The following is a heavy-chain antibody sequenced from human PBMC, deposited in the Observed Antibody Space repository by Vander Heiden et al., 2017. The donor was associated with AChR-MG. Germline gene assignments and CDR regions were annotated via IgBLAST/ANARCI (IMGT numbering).Heavy chain of an antibody. CDR1: GYTFTRYH. CDR2: INPSSGST. J-gene: IGHJ4*02. V-gene: IGHV1-46*01. D-gene: IGHD1-1*01. CDR3: ARDKFEVERQWAFFDY. Sequence: QVQLVQSGAEAKKPGASVKVSCRASGYTFTRYHTHWVRQATGQGLEWMGIINPSSGSTDYAQNFQGRVTMTTDTSTSTVYMDLSSLRSEDSAVYYCARDKFEVERQWAFFDYWGQGTLVTVSS.